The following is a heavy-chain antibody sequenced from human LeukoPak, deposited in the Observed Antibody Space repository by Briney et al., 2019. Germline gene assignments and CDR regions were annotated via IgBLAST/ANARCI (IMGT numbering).Heavy chain of an antibody. CDR3: TRGAGWLIDY. Sequence: SETLSLTCTVSGGSISSSSYYWGWIRQPPGKGLEWIGSIYYSGSTYYNPSLKSRVTISVDTSKNHFSLKLHSVTTADTAVYYCTRGAGWLIDYWGQGILVTVSS. CDR1: GGSISSSSYY. CDR2: IYYSGST. D-gene: IGHD3-16*01. V-gene: IGHV4-39*02. J-gene: IGHJ4*02.